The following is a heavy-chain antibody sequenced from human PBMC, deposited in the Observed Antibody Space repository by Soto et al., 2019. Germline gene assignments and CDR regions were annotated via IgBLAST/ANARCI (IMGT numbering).Heavy chain of an antibody. CDR3: ARGEMVYYYYMDV. CDR2: INHSGST. J-gene: IGHJ6*03. V-gene: IGHV4-34*01. Sequence: SETLALTCAVYGGSFSGYYWSWIRQPPGKGLEWIGEINHSGSTNYNPSLKSRVTISVDTSKNQFSLKLSSVTAADTAVYYCARGEMVYYYYMDVWGKGTTVTVSS. CDR1: GGSFSGYY. D-gene: IGHD2-8*01.